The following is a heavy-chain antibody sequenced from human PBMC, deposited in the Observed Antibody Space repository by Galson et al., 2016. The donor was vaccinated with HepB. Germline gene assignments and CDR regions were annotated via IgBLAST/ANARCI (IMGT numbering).Heavy chain of an antibody. CDR1: GFTFSKFA. J-gene: IGHJ6*03. CDR2: ISTNGGGT. Sequence: SLRLSCAASGFTFSKFAMHWVRQAPGKGLEYVSAISTNGGGTDYADSVKGRFIVSRDNSKNTVYLQMSTLRPEDTAVYYCVKSGQKLFQDYYLYNYMDVWGKGTTVTVSS. D-gene: IGHD2-21*01. V-gene: IGHV3-64D*06. CDR3: VKSGQKLFQDYYLYNYMDV.